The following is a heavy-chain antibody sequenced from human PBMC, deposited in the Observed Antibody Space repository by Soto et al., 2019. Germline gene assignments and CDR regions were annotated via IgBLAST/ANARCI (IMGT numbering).Heavy chain of an antibody. V-gene: IGHV3-53*01. CDR2: IYSGGSA. Sequence: HPGGSLRLSCAASGFTVSSNYMSWVRQAPGKGLEWVSVIYSGGSAYYADSVKGRFTISRDNSKNTLYLQMNSLRAEDTAVYYCARAPRFIAAPYHFDYWGQGTLVTVSS. CDR1: GFTVSSNY. J-gene: IGHJ4*02. D-gene: IGHD6-6*01. CDR3: ARAPRFIAAPYHFDY.